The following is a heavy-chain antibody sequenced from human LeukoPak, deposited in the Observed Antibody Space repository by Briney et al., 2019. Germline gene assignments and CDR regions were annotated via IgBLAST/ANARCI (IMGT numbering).Heavy chain of an antibody. V-gene: IGHV3-74*01. CDR3: AKGGYCSSTSCYVGWFDP. D-gene: IGHD2-2*01. CDR1: GFTLSSYW. J-gene: IGHJ5*02. Sequence: GESLRLSCATSGFTLSSYWMHWVRQAPGKGLVWVSRIESDGSSTSYADSVKGRFTISRDNAKNTLYLQMNSLRAEDTAVYYCAKGGYCSSTSCYVGWFDPWGQGTLVTVSS. CDR2: IESDGSST.